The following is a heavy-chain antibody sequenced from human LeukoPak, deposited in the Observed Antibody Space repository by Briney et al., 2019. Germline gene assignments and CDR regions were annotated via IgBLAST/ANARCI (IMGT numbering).Heavy chain of an antibody. V-gene: IGHV3-48*01. J-gene: IGHJ4*02. CDR3: ARDLNWACDY. CDR1: GYSFSNYG. Sequence: PGGSLRLSCAASGYSFSNYGLKWVRQAPGKGLEWVSYISSDRRNIYYADSVKGRFTISRDNAENSLYLQMNSLRAEDTAVYYCARDLNWACDYCGQGTLVTVSS. CDR2: ISSDRRNI. D-gene: IGHD7-27*01.